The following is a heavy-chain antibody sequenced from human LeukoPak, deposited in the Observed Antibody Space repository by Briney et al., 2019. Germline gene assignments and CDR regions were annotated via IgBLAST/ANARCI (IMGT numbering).Heavy chain of an antibody. J-gene: IGHJ4*02. D-gene: IGHD4-17*01. V-gene: IGHV4-59*01. CDR1: GDSIGSYS. Sequence: SETLSLTCTVSGDSIGSYSWNWIRQPPGKGLEWIGYVYHTGSTNYNPYLKSRVTISVDTSKNQFSLKLSSVTAADTAVYYCARDGAGPRHDYGDYTFDYWGQGALVSVSA. CDR3: ARDGAGPRHDYGDYTFDY. CDR2: VYHTGST.